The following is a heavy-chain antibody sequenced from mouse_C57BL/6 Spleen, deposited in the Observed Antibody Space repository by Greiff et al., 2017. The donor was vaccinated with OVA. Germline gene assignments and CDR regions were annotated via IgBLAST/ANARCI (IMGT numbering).Heavy chain of an antibody. V-gene: IGHV1-74*01. D-gene: IGHD1-1*01. J-gene: IGHJ2*01. CDR1: GYTFTSYW. Sequence: QVQLKQPGAELVKPGASVKVSCKASGYTFTSYWMHWVKQRPGQGLEWIGRIHPSDSDTNYNQKFKGKATLTVDKSSSTAYMQLSSLTSEDSAVYYCASITTVVYFDYWGQGTTLTVSS. CDR2: IHPSDSDT. CDR3: ASITTVVYFDY.